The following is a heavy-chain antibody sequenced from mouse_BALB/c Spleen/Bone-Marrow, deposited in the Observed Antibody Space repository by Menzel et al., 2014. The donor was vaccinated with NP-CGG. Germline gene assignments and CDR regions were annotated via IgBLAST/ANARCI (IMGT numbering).Heavy chain of an antibody. D-gene: IGHD1-1*01. CDR1: GYSFTSYT. CDR3: ARYSEYYCYLDY. J-gene: IGHJ2*01. CDR2: IHPYNGST. Sequence: VQLQESGPVLVKPGASVKLSCKASGYSFTSYTIHWVKQSPGKNLEWIGLIHPYNGSTSYNQKFKDKATLTVDKSSSTAYMELRSLTAEDSAVYYCARYSEYYCYLDYWGQGSTLTVSS. V-gene: IGHV1-31*01.